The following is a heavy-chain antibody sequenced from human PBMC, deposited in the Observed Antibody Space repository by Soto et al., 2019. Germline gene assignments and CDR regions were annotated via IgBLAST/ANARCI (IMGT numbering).Heavy chain of an antibody. CDR3: ALIGDYDPTYFDY. D-gene: IGHD4-17*01. CDR1: GGTFSSYT. J-gene: IGHJ4*02. CDR2: IIPILGIA. Sequence: GASVKVSCKASGGTFSSYTISWVRQAPGQGLEWMGKIIPILGIANYAQKFQGRVTITADKSTSTAYIELSSLRSEDTAVYYCALIGDYDPTYFDYWGQGTLVTVSS. V-gene: IGHV1-69*02.